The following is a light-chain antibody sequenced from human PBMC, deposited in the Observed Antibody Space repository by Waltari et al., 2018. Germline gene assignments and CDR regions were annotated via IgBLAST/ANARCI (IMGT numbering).Light chain of an antibody. CDR2: AAS. Sequence: DIQMTQSPSSLSASVGDRVTITCRASQYISTYLNWYQQKPGKAPKLLIYAASSLQSGVPSRFAGSGSGTDFSLTIRSLQPEDFTTYYCQQSYSNLRTFGQGTKVEVK. CDR1: QYISTY. J-gene: IGKJ1*01. V-gene: IGKV1-39*01. CDR3: QQSYSNLRT.